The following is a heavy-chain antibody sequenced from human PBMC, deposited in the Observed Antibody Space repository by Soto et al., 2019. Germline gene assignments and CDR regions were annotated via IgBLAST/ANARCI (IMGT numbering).Heavy chain of an antibody. CDR2: IYYSGST. CDR3: ARTAIYCSGGSCYGWFDH. Sequence: PSETLSLTCTVSGGSISSYYWSWIRQPPGKGLEWIGYIYYSGSTNYNPSLKSRVTISVDTSKNQFSLKLSSVTAADTAVYYCARTAIYCSGGSCYGWFDHWGQGTLVTVSS. V-gene: IGHV4-59*01. D-gene: IGHD2-15*01. J-gene: IGHJ5*02. CDR1: GGSISSYY.